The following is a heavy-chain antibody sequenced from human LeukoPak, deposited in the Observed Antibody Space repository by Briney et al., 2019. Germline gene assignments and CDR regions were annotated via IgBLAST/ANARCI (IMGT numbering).Heavy chain of an antibody. CDR2: IVVGSGNT. CDR1: GFTFTSSA. V-gene: IGHV1-58*01. CDR3: AEDPGLRFLGWVTYDAFDI. Sequence: ASVKVSCKASGFTFTSSAVQWVRQARGQRLEWIGWIVVGSGNTNYAQKFQERVTITRDMSTSTAYMELSSLRSEDTAVYYCAEDPGLRFLGWVTYDAFDIWGQGTMVTVSS. D-gene: IGHD3-3*01. J-gene: IGHJ3*02.